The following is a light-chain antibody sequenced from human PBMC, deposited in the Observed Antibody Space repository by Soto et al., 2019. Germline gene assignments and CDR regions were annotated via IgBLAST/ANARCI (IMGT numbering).Light chain of an antibody. J-gene: IGLJ1*01. V-gene: IGLV2-23*02. CDR3: CSHARSYV. CDR2: EVS. CDR1: SSDVGRYNL. Sequence: QSVLTQPASVSGSPGQSITISCSGTSSDVGRYNLVSWYQQLPGKAPKLMIYEVSKRPSGVSDRFSGSKPGNTASLTISGLQTEDEADYYCCSHARSYVFGSGTKVTVL.